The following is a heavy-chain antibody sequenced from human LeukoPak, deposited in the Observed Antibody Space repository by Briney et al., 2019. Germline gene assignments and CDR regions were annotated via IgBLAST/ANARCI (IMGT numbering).Heavy chain of an antibody. CDR2: INPSGGST. J-gene: IGHJ3*02. Sequence: ASVKVSCKASGYTFTSYYMHWVRQAPGQGLEWMGIINPSGGSTTYAQKFQGRVTMTRDTSTSTVHMELSSLRSDDTAVYYCARPTTVTDYDACDIWGQGTTVTVSS. CDR3: ARPTTVTDYDACDI. V-gene: IGHV1-46*01. CDR1: GYTFTSYY. D-gene: IGHD4-17*01.